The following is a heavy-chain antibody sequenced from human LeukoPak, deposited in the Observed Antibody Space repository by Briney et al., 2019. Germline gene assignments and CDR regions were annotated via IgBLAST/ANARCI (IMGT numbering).Heavy chain of an antibody. CDR2: ISSSSSTI. CDR1: GFTFSSYS. Sequence: GGSLRLSCAASGFTFSSYSMNWVRQAPGKGLEWVSYISSSSSTIYYADSVKGRFTISRDNAKNSLYLQMNSLRAEDTAVYYCAREVDTAMTRFDYWGQGTLVTVSS. J-gene: IGHJ4*02. D-gene: IGHD5-18*01. V-gene: IGHV3-48*01. CDR3: AREVDTAMTRFDY.